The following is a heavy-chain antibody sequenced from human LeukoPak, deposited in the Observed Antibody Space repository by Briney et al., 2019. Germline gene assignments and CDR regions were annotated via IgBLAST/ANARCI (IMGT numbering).Heavy chain of an antibody. D-gene: IGHD6-19*01. Sequence: SGGSLRLSCAASGFTFSSYWMSWVRQAPGKGLEWVANIKQDGSEKYYVDSVKGRFTISRDNAKNSLYLQLNSLRAEDTAIYYCARGGIPGIAVNWGQGTLVTVSS. V-gene: IGHV3-7*03. J-gene: IGHJ4*02. CDR3: ARGGIPGIAVN. CDR1: GFTFSSYW. CDR2: IKQDGSEK.